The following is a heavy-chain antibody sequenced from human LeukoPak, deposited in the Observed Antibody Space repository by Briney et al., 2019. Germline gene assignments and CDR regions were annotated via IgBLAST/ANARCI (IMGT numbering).Heavy chain of an antibody. J-gene: IGHJ5*01. V-gene: IGHV4-59*08. CDR3: ARLSNYNILTGNSWFDS. Sequence: SETLSLTCTVSGGSISSYYWSWIRQPPGKGLEWIGYISYSGSTNYNPSLKSRVTISVDTSKTQFFLKLSSVAAADTAVYFCARLSNYNILTGNSWFDSWGQGTLVTVSS. CDR2: ISYSGST. CDR1: GGSISSYY. D-gene: IGHD3-9*01.